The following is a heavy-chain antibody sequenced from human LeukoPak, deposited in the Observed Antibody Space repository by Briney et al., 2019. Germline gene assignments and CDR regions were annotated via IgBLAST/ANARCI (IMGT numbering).Heavy chain of an antibody. J-gene: IGHJ4*02. V-gene: IGHV3-30*18. CDR2: ISYDGSNK. CDR3: AKVRYYYDSSGYYDY. D-gene: IGHD3-22*01. CDR1: GFTFSSHG. Sequence: GGTLRLSCAASGFTFSSHGMHWVRQAPGKGLEWVAVISYDGSNKYYADSVKGRFTISRDNSKNTLYLQMNSLRAEDTAVYYCAKVRYYYDSSGYYDYWGQGTLVTVSS.